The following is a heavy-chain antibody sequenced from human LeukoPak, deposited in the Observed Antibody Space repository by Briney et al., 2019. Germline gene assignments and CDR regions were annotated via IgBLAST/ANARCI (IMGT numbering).Heavy chain of an antibody. J-gene: IGHJ5*02. CDR3: ALVKKSIAARPYWFDP. CDR1: GGSISSGGYY. V-gene: IGHV4-30-2*01. D-gene: IGHD6-6*01. Sequence: ASETLSLTCTVSGGSISSGGYYWSWIRQPPGKGLEWIGYIYHSGSTYYNPSLKSRVTISVDRSKNQFSLKLSSVTAADTAVYYCALVKKSIAARPYWFDPWGQGTLVTVSS. CDR2: IYHSGST.